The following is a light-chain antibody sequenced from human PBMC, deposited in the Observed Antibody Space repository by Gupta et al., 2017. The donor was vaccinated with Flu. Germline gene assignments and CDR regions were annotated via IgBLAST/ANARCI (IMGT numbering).Light chain of an antibody. Sequence: ITISCTGTSTDGGCYDYVSWYQIHPGQAPKLLIYEVINRPSGVPYRFSGAKSGNTASLIISGVQPEDEAFYYCSSYTRTSSLGVFGGGTKLTVL. CDR3: SSYTRTSSLGV. CDR2: EVI. CDR1: STDGGCYDY. J-gene: IGLJ3*02. V-gene: IGLV2-14*01.